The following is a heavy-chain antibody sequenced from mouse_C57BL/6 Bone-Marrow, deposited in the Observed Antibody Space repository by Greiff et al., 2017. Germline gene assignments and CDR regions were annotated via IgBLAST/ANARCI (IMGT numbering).Heavy chain of an antibody. CDR1: GYAFSSYW. CDR2: IYPGDGDT. D-gene: IGHD1-1*01. V-gene: IGHV1-82*01. CDR3: ARNSIYYYGSSFAY. Sequence: QVQLQQSGPELVKPGASVKISCKASGYAFSSYWMNWVKQRPGKGLEWIGRIYPGDGDTNYNGKFKGKATLTADKSSSTAYMQLSSLTSEDSAVYFCARNSIYYYGSSFAYWGQGTLVTVSA. J-gene: IGHJ3*01.